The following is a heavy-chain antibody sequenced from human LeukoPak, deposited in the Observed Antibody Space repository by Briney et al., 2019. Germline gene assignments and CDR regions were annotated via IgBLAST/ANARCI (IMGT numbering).Heavy chain of an antibody. CDR2: IYHSGSN. CDR3: ARVGGRYFDY. Sequence: PSETLSLTCTVSGYSISSGYYWGWIRQPPGKGLEGIGSIYHSGSNYYNPSLKSRVTISVDTSKNQFSLKLSSVTAADTAVYYCARVGGRYFDYWGQGTLVTVSS. V-gene: IGHV4-38-2*02. CDR1: GYSISSGYY. J-gene: IGHJ4*02. D-gene: IGHD3-16*01.